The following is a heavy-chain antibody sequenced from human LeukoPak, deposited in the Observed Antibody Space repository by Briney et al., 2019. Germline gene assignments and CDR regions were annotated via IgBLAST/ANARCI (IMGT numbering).Heavy chain of an antibody. CDR3: TATMVRGVNSFYYFDY. CDR1: GFTFSNAW. CDR2: IKSKTDGGTT. D-gene: IGHD3-10*01. J-gene: IGHJ4*02. Sequence: AGGSLRLSCAASGFTFSNAWMSWVRQAPGKGLEWVGRIKSKTDGGTTDYAAPVKGRFTISRDDSKNTLYLRMNSLKTEDTAVYYCTATMVRGVNSFYYFDYWGQGTLVTVSS. V-gene: IGHV3-15*01.